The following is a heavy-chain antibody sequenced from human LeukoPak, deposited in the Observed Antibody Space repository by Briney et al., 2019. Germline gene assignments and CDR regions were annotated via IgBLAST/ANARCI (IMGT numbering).Heavy chain of an antibody. CDR1: GGSFSGYY. Sequence: SETPSLTCAVYGGSFSGYYWSWIRQPPGKGLEWIGEINHSGSTNYNPSLKSRVTISVDTSKNQFSLKLSSVTAADTAVYYCARGWYCSSTSCYRPYYYYMDVWGKGTTVTVSS. CDR3: ARGWYCSSTSCYRPYYYYMDV. J-gene: IGHJ6*03. D-gene: IGHD2-2*02. CDR2: INHSGST. V-gene: IGHV4-34*01.